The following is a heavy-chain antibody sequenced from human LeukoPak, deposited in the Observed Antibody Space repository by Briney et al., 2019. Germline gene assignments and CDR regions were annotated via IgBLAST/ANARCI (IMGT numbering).Heavy chain of an antibody. J-gene: IGHJ4*02. Sequence: SVKVSCKASGGTFSSYAISWVRQAPGQGLECMGRIIPIFGTANYAQKFQGRVTTTANKSTSTAYIELSSLRSEDTAVYYCARDGELWGDYWGQGTLVTVSS. CDR2: IIPIFGTA. V-gene: IGHV1-69*06. CDR3: ARDGELWGDY. CDR1: GGTFSSYA. D-gene: IGHD3-16*01.